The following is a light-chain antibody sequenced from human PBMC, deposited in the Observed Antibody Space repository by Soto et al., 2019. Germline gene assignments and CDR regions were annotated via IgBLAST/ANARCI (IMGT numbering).Light chain of an antibody. V-gene: IGKV3-20*01. Sequence: EVVLTQSPGTLSLSPGERATLSCRASQSVSSSYLAWYQQKPGQAPRLLIYGASARATGIPDRFSGSGSRTHFALTISRLEPEDFAVYFCQYYGTSVPITFGQGTRLEIK. CDR3: QYYGTSVPIT. J-gene: IGKJ5*01. CDR1: QSVSSSY. CDR2: GAS.